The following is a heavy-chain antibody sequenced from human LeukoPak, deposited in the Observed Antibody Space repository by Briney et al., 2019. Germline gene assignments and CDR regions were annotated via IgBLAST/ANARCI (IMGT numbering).Heavy chain of an antibody. CDR1: GFTFSNHW. J-gene: IGHJ4*02. V-gene: IGHV3-74*01. CDR2: IKTDGTIT. Sequence: GCLRLSCAVSGFTFSNHWMYWVRQVPGKGLVCVSAIKTDGTITNYADSVKGRFTISRDNAKNTLYLQMNGLRAEDTAIYYCVTTGGDYWGQGTLVTVSA. D-gene: IGHD1-1*01. CDR3: VTTGGDY.